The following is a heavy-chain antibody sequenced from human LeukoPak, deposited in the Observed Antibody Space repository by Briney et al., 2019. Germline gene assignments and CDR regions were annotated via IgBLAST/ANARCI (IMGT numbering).Heavy chain of an antibody. Sequence: GASVKVSCKASGYTFTSHGISWVRQAPGQGLEWMGWISAYNGNTNYAQKLQGRVTMTTDTSTSTAYMELRSLRSDDTAVYYCARDFEASPVGLFDYWGQGTLVTVSS. CDR1: GYTFTSHG. J-gene: IGHJ4*02. CDR2: ISAYNGNT. V-gene: IGHV1-18*04. CDR3: ARDFEASPVGLFDY. D-gene: IGHD2-2*01.